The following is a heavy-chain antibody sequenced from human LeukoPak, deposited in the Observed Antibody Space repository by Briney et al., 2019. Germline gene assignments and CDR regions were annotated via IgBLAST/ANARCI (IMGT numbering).Heavy chain of an antibody. Sequence: ASVKVSCKASGYTFTGYYMHWVRQAPGQGLEWMGRINPNSGGTNYAQKFQGRVTMTRDTSISTAYMELSRLRSDDTAVYYCARVSRSRWDQFDYWGQGTLVTVSS. CDR3: ARVSRSRWDQFDY. D-gene: IGHD6-13*01. J-gene: IGHJ4*02. CDR1: GYTFTGYY. V-gene: IGHV1-2*06. CDR2: INPNSGGT.